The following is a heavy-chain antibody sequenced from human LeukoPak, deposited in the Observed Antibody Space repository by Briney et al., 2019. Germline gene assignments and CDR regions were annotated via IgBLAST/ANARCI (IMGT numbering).Heavy chain of an antibody. CDR2: ISGSGGST. CDR3: AQVRPPSGSGWYGGDDY. CDR1: GFAFSSYA. Sequence: AGGSLRLSCSASGFAFSSYAMSWVRQAPGKGLEWVSGISGSGGSTFYADFVQGRFTISRDSSKNTLYLQMNSLRAEDTAVYYCAQVRPPSGSGWYGGDDYWGQGILVTVSS. V-gene: IGHV3-23*01. D-gene: IGHD6-19*01. J-gene: IGHJ4*02.